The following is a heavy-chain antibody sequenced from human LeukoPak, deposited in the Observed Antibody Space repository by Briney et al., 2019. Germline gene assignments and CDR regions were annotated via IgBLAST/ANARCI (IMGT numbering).Heavy chain of an antibody. CDR2: IQPDGSEK. V-gene: IGHV3-7*01. J-gene: IGHJ4*02. D-gene: IGHD1-26*01. CDR1: GFTLSNYW. CDR3: ARGSGNYFLDY. Sequence: GGSLRLSCAASGFTLSNYWMSWVRQAPGKGLEWVADIQPDGSEKYYVDSVKGRFTISRDNARNSLYLQLNSLRAEDTAFYYCARGSGNYFLDYWGQGTLVTVYS.